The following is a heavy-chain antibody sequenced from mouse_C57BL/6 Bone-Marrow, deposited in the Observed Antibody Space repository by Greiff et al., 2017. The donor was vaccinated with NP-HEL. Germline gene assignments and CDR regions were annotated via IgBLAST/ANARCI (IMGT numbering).Heavy chain of an antibody. V-gene: IGHV1-50*01. CDR3: ARGGWLLSSWFAY. J-gene: IGHJ3*01. CDR2: IDPSDSYT. Sequence: QVQLKQPGAELVKPGASVKLSCKASGYTFTSYWMQWVKQRPGQGLEWIGEIDPSDSYTNYNQKFKGKATLTVDTSSSTAYKQLSSLTSEDSAVYYSARGGWLLSSWFAYWGQGTLVTVSA. D-gene: IGHD2-3*01. CDR1: GYTFTSYW.